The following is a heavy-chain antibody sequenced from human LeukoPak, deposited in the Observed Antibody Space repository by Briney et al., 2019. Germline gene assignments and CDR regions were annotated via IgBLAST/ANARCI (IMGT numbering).Heavy chain of an antibody. CDR1: GGSISSYY. J-gene: IGHJ5*02. V-gene: IGHV4-59*01. CDR3: ARRAPQWRMFDP. Sequence: AETLSLMCTVSGGSISSYYWSWIRQPPGKGRECIAYIDYSGNVNYNLCLEGRVTISVATSNNQLSLRLSSVTAADTAVYSCARRAPQWRMFDPWGQGTLVTVSS. CDR2: IDYSGNV. D-gene: IGHD6-19*01.